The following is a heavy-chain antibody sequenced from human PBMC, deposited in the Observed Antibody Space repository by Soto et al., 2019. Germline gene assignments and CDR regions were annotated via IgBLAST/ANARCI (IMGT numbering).Heavy chain of an antibody. J-gene: IGHJ4*02. V-gene: IGHV4-31*03. CDR2: NYYSRST. D-gene: IGHD3-10*01. CDR1: GGSISSSSYY. CDR3: SRVTRSEGGYFDQ. Sequence: QVQLQESGPRLVKPSQTLSLTCTVSGGSISSSSYYWSWIRQHPGKGLEGIGYNYYSRSTNYNPSLKSRVTISVDRSKNQFSLNLSSVTAADTAMYYCSRVTRSEGGYFDQWGQGTQVTVSS.